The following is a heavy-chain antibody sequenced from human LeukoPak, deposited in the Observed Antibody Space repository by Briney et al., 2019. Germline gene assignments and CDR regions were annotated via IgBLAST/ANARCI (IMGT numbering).Heavy chain of an antibody. V-gene: IGHV3-30*18. Sequence: GGSLRLSCAASGFTVSSNYMSWVRQAPGKGLEWVAVISYDGSNKYYADSVKGRFTISRDNSKNTLYLQMNSLRAEDTAVYYCAKSGYGNYYYYMDVWGKGTTVTVSS. J-gene: IGHJ6*03. CDR2: ISYDGSNK. D-gene: IGHD5-12*01. CDR1: GFTVSSNY. CDR3: AKSGYGNYYYYMDV.